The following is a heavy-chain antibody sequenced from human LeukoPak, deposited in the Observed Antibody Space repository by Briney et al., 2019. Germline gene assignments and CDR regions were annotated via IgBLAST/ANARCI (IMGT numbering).Heavy chain of an antibody. D-gene: IGHD3-10*01. CDR2: ISYDGSNK. J-gene: IGHJ4*02. CDR3: AKDLYYYGSGSYSLVGY. Sequence: GGSLRLSCAASGFTFSSYAMHWVRQAPGKGLEWVAVISYDGSNKYYADSVKGRFTISRDNSKNTLYLQMNSLRAEDAAVYYCAKDLYYYGSGSYSLVGYWGQGTLVTVSS. V-gene: IGHV3-30*04. CDR1: GFTFSSYA.